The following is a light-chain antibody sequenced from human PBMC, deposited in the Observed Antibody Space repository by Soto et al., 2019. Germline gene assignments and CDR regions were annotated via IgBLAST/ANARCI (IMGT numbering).Light chain of an antibody. J-gene: IGKJ4*01. Sequence: EIVLTQSPGTLSLSPGERAPLSCRASQSVSSSYLAWYQQKPGQAPRLLIYDASNRATGIPARFSGSGSGTDFTLTISSLEPEDFAVYYCQQRSNWPQLTFGGGTKVDIK. CDR2: DAS. V-gene: IGKV3D-20*02. CDR3: QQRSNWPQLT. CDR1: QSVSSSY.